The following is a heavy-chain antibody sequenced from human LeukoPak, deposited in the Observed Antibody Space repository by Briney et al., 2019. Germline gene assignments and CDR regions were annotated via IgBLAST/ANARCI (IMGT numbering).Heavy chain of an antibody. CDR1: GFTFSSYA. CDR2: ISGSGGST. Sequence: GGSLRPSCAASGFTFSSYAMSWVRQAPGKGLEWVSAISGSGGSTYYADSVKGRFTISRDNSKNTLYLQMNSLRAEDTAVYYCAKDLAAVAGTGLDYWGQGTLVTVSS. V-gene: IGHV3-23*01. J-gene: IGHJ4*02. D-gene: IGHD6-19*01. CDR3: AKDLAAVAGTGLDY.